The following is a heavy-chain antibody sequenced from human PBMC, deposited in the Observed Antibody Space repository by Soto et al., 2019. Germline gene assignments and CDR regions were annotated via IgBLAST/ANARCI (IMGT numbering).Heavy chain of an antibody. J-gene: IGHJ4*02. CDR3: ARARRAAPFSRGYVY. V-gene: IGHV1-69*13. D-gene: IGHD6-6*01. Sequence: SVKVSCKASGGTFSSYAISWVRQAPGQGLEWMGGIIPIFGTANYAQKFQGRVTITADESTSTAYMELSSLRSEDTAVYYCARARRAAPFSRGYVYWGQGTLATVSS. CDR1: GGTFSSYA. CDR2: IIPIFGTA.